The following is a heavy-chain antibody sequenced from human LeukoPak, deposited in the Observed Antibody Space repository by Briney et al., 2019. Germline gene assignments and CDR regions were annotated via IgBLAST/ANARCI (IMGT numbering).Heavy chain of an antibody. V-gene: IGHV3-30*02. CDR2: IRPDASKE. Sequence: TGGSLRLSCAASGFTFSSYGMHWVRQAPGKGLEWVAFIRPDASKEYHADSVKGRFIISRDNSKKILYLQMNSLRVEDTAMYYCAKEAGLDVWGQGAMVIVSS. CDR1: GFTFSSYG. CDR3: AKEAGLDV. J-gene: IGHJ3*01.